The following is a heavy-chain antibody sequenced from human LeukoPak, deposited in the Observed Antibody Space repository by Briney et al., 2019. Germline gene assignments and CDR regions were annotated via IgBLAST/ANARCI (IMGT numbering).Heavy chain of an antibody. CDR3: ARDTSSGWYVGFDY. D-gene: IGHD6-19*01. CDR1: GFTFSSYG. J-gene: IGHJ4*02. CDR2: ISSSSSTI. Sequence: GGSLRLSCAASGFTFSSYGMNWVRQAPGKGLEWVSYISSSSSTIYYADSVKGRFTISRDNAKNSLYLQMNSLRDEDTAVYYCARDTSSGWYVGFDYWGQGTLVTVSS. V-gene: IGHV3-48*02.